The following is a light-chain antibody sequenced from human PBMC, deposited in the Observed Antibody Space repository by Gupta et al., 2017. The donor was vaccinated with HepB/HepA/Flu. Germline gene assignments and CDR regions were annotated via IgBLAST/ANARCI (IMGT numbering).Light chain of an antibody. CDR3: ASWDSSLNGFV. J-gene: IGLJ1*01. Sequence: QPVLTQPPPASGTPAQRVTISCSGSDTNIGRNTVSWYQQVPGTAPKLLIYGDDQRPSGVPDRFSGSKSGTSASLVISGLQSEDEADCYCASWDSSLNGFVFGPGTKVTVL. CDR1: DTNIGRNT. V-gene: IGLV1-44*01. CDR2: GDD.